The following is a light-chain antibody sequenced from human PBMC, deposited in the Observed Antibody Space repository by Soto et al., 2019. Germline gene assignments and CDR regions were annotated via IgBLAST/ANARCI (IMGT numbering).Light chain of an antibody. CDR3: SSYTSNRTYV. CDR1: SNDVGGYNY. J-gene: IGLJ1*01. Sequence: QSALTQPASVSGSPGQAISISCTGTSNDVGGYNYVSWYQQQPGEAPKLMVYEVTHRLSWTSDRFSGSKSGNTASLTISGLQAEDEADYSSSSYTSNRTYVFGIGTKSPS. CDR2: EVT. V-gene: IGLV2-14*01.